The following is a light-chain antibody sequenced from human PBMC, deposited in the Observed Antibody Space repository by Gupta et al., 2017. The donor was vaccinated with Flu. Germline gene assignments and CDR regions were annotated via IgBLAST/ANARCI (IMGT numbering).Light chain of an antibody. CDR1: QSVSNQ. CDR2: DAS. Sequence: EIVLTQSPVTLSLSPGDSAILSCRASQSVSNQLAWYTQRPSQPPRLLMYDASRRDAGITARFSGSGCGKDFTLTITTREQEDFAVYYCQQRSGWPMCTFGQGTRLEMK. J-gene: IGKJ2*02. CDR3: QQRSGWPMCT. V-gene: IGKV3-11*01.